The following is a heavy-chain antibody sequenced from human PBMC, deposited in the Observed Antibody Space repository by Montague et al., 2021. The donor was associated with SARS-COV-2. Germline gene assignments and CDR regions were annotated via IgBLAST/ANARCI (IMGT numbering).Heavy chain of an antibody. D-gene: IGHD4-23*01. Sequence: SETLSLTCNVSGGSIISSTYYWGWLRQPPGMGLEWIGNMYFRGSIYYNSSLKGRVTISVDTSKNQFSLKLTTVTAADTAVYYCARGGALATVGYDYWGPGTLLTVSS. CDR1: GGSIISSTYY. CDR3: ARGGALATVGYDY. V-gene: IGHV4-39*07. CDR2: MYFRGSI. J-gene: IGHJ4*02.